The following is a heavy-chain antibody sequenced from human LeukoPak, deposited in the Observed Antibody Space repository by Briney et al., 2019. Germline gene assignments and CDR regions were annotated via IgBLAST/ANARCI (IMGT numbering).Heavy chain of an antibody. CDR3: AREIRSWGMSCYFDY. D-gene: IGHD2-15*01. J-gene: IGHJ4*02. Sequence: PGGSLRLSCAASGFTFSSYSMTWVRQAPGKGLEWVSSISSSSSYIYYADSVKGRFTISRDNAKNSLYLQMNSLRAEDTAVYYCAREIRSWGMSCYFDYWGQGTLVTVSS. V-gene: IGHV3-21*01. CDR2: ISSSSSYI. CDR1: GFTFSSYS.